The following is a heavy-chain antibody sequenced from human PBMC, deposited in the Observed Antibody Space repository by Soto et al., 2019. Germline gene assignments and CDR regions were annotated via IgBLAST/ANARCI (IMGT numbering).Heavy chain of an antibody. J-gene: IGHJ4*02. D-gene: IGHD2-15*01. Sequence: GESLKISCQGSGYNFNMYWIGWVRQMPGKGLEWMGIINPDDSETRYSPSFLGQVTISADKSISTAYLQWSSLEASDTAMYYCATQQPPRYCSSPTCFAPFDYWGQGALVTVSS. V-gene: IGHV5-51*01. CDR2: INPDDSET. CDR1: GYNFNMYW. CDR3: ATQQPPRYCSSPTCFAPFDY.